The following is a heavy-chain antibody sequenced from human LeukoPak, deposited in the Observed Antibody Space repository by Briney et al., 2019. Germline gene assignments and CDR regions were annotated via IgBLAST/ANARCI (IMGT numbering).Heavy chain of an antibody. Sequence: PSQTLSLTCTVSGGSISSGSYYWSWIRQPAGKGLEWIGYIYYSGSTNYNPSLKSRVTISVDTSKNQFSLKLSSVTAADTAVYYCASMVRGVMSLDYWGQGTLVTVSS. V-gene: IGHV4-61*09. CDR1: GGSISSGSYY. CDR3: ASMVRGVMSLDY. J-gene: IGHJ4*02. D-gene: IGHD3-10*01. CDR2: IYYSGST.